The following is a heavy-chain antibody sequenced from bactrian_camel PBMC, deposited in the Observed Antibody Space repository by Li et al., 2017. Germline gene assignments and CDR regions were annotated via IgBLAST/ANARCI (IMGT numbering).Heavy chain of an antibody. Sequence: HVQLVESGGGLVQPGGSLRLTCAASGFTFSNYWMYWVRQVPGKGLEWVSTVNSGGGTTYYADSVKGRFTISRDNVKYLLFLQLNSLKPEDTAMYYCTTESMFVPGNYWGQGTQVTVS. CDR2: VNSGGGTT. CDR3: TTESMFVPGNY. J-gene: IGHJ4*01. D-gene: IGHD6*01. V-gene: IGHV3S1*01. CDR1: GFTFSNYW.